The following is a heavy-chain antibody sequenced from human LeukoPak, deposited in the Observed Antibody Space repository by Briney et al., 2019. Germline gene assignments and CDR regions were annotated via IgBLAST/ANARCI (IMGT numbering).Heavy chain of an antibody. D-gene: IGHD5-18*01. CDR1: GASMNTYY. CDR2: IYYSGST. CDR3: VRGYTPMVMDY. J-gene: IGHJ4*02. V-gene: IGHV4-59*01. Sequence: SETLSLTCTVSGASMNTYYWSWIRRPPEKGLEWIGYIYYSGSTNYNPSLKSRVTISVDMSKNQFSLNLSSVTAADTAVYYCVRGYTPMVMDYWGQGTLVTVSS.